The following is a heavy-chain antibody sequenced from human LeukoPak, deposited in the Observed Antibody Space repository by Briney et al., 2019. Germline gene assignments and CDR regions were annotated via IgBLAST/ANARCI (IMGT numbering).Heavy chain of an antibody. J-gene: IGHJ4*02. CDR3: ARIIRLPDY. CDR1: GFTFSSYD. CDR2: VGVGTST. V-gene: IGHV3-23*01. D-gene: IGHD2-21*01. Sequence: PGGSLRLSCAASGFTFSSYDMNWVRQAPGKGLEWVSGVGVGTSTYYADSVKVRFTISRDNSKNTLFLQMDSLRAEDTAIYYCARIIRLPDYLGQGTLVTVSS.